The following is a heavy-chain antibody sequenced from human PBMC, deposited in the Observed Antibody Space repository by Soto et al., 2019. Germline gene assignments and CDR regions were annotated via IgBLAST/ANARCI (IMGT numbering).Heavy chain of an antibody. Sequence: ESGGGVVQPGRSLRLSCAASGFTFSSYGMHWVRQAPGKGLEWVAVIWYDGSNKYYADSVKGRFTISRDNSKNTLYLQMNSLRAEDTAVYYCARVLDTAAAEYWGQGTLVTVSS. CDR1: GFTFSSYG. J-gene: IGHJ4*02. CDR2: IWYDGSNK. D-gene: IGHD6-13*01. V-gene: IGHV3-33*01. CDR3: ARVLDTAAAEY.